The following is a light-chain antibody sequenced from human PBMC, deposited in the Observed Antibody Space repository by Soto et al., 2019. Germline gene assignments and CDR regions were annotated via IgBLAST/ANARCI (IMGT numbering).Light chain of an antibody. CDR3: CSYAGSSTFV. Sequence: QSVLTQPASVSGSPGQSITISCTGTSSDVGNYNSVSWYQQHPGKAPKLMIYEVSKRPSGVSNHFSGSKSGNTASLTISGLQAEDEADYYCCSYAGSSTFVFGTGTKATVL. J-gene: IGLJ1*01. CDR2: EVS. CDR1: SSDVGNYNS. V-gene: IGLV2-23*02.